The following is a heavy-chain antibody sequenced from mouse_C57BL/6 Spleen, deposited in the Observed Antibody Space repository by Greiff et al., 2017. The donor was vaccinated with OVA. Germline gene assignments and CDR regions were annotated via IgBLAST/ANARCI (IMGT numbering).Heavy chain of an antibody. Sequence: QVQLKQSGAELVRPGTSVKVSCKASGYAFTNYLIEWVKQRPGQGLEWIGVINPGSGGTNYNEKFKGKATLTADKSSSTAYMQLSSLTSEDSAVYFCARSGDYSAWFAYWGQGTLVTVSA. J-gene: IGHJ3*01. D-gene: IGHD1-1*01. CDR2: INPGSGGT. CDR3: ARSGDYSAWFAY. CDR1: GYAFTNYL. V-gene: IGHV1-54*01.